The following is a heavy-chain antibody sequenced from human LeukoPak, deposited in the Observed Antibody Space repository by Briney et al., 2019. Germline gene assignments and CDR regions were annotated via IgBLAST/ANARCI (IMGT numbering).Heavy chain of an antibody. Sequence: SQTLSLTCTVSGGSISSGGYYWSWIRQHPGKGLEWIGYIYYNGSTYYNPSLKSRVTISVDTSKNQFSLKLSSVTAADTAVYYCARVEAQYGDAEYWYFDLWGRGTLVTVSS. CDR1: GGSISSGGYY. D-gene: IGHD2-21*02. J-gene: IGHJ2*01. CDR3: ARVEAQYGDAEYWYFDL. CDR2: IYYNGST. V-gene: IGHV4-31*03.